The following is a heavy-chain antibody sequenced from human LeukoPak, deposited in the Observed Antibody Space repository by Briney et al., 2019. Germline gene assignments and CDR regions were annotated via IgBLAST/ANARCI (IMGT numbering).Heavy chain of an antibody. Sequence: SETLSLTCAVYGGSFSGYYWSWVRQPPGKGLEWIGEINHSGSANYNPSLKSRVTTSVDTSKNQFSLKLSSVTAADTAVYYCARWLWFGGDAFDIWGQGTIVIVSS. CDR3: ARWLWFGGDAFDI. CDR2: INHSGSA. CDR1: GGSFSGYY. D-gene: IGHD3-10*01. J-gene: IGHJ3*02. V-gene: IGHV4-34*01.